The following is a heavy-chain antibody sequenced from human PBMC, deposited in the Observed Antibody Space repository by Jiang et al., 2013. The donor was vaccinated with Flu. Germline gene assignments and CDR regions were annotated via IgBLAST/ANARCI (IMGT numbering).Heavy chain of an antibody. CDR2: IHYSGST. CDR1: GGSVSSGSYY. Sequence: LLKPSETLSLTCTVSGGSVSSGSYYWSWIRQPPGKGLEWIGYIHYSGSTNYNPSLKSRVTISVDTSKNQFSLKLSSVTAADTAVYYCARDFLHGSGGDAFDIWGQGTMVTVSS. J-gene: IGHJ3*02. CDR3: ARDFLHGSGGDAFDI. V-gene: IGHV4-61*01. D-gene: IGHD3-10*01.